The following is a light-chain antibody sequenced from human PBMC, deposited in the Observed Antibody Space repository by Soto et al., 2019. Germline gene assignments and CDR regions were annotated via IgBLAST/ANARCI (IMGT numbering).Light chain of an antibody. CDR2: GAS. J-gene: IGKJ1*01. V-gene: IGKV1-5*01. CDR3: QQYHGSST. Sequence: DIQMTQSPSTLSVSVGERVTISCRASQSISSWLAWYQQKPGKAPKLLIYGASSVESGIPSRFSGSGSGTEFPLTSSSLPPDYVAYYCCQQYHGSSTFGQGTKVEIK. CDR1: QSISSW.